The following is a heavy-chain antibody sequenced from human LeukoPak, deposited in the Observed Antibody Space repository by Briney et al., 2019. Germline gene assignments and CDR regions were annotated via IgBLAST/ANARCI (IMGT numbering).Heavy chain of an antibody. CDR2: IYSGGSI. D-gene: IGHD4-17*01. Sequence: GGSLRLSCAASGFTVSTTHMSWVRQTPGKGLEWVSTIYSGGSIYYADSVKGRFTISRDNSKNTLYLQMNSLRVEDTAVYYCARGSRVTTRLDAFDIWGQGTMVTVSS. CDR3: ARGSRVTTRLDAFDI. J-gene: IGHJ3*02. CDR1: GFTVSTTH. V-gene: IGHV3-53*01.